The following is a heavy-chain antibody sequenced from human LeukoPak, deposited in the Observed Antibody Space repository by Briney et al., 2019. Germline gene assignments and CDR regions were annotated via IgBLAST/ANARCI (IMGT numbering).Heavy chain of an antibody. CDR1: GGTFSSYA. V-gene: IGHV1-69*04. CDR2: IIPILGIA. J-gene: IGHJ4*02. D-gene: IGHD6-19*01. CDR3: ARDNVGYSSGWYDY. Sequence: GSSVKVSCKASGGTFSSYAISWVRQAPGQGLEWMGRIIPILGIANYAQKFQGRVTMTTDTSTSTAYMELRSLRSDDTAVYYCARDNVGYSSGWYDYWGQGTLVTVSS.